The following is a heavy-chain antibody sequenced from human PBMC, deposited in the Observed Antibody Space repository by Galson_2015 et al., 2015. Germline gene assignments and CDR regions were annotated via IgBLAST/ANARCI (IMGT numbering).Heavy chain of an antibody. J-gene: IGHJ6*02. CDR2: ISGSGGST. V-gene: IGHV3-23*01. D-gene: IGHD2-2*02. CDR3: ARGDPSAIRQNYYDYYGIDV. CDR1: GFTFSSYA. Sequence: SLRLSCAASGFTFSSYAMSWVRQAPGKGLEWVSAISGSGGSTYYADSVKGRFTISRDNSKNTLYLQMNSLRAEDTAVYYCARGDPSAIRQNYYDYYGIDVWGQGTTVTVSS.